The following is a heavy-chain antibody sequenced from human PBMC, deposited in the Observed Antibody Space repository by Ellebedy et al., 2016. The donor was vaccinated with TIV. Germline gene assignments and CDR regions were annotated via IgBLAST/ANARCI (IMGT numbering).Heavy chain of an antibody. CDR2: IWYDGSNK. V-gene: IGHV3-33*06. Sequence: GESLKISXAASGFTFSSYAMHWVRQAPGKGLEWVAVIWYDGSNKYYADSVKGRFTISRDNSKNTLYLQMNSLRAEDTALYYCAKDSGRGGWYFDYWGQGTLVTVSS. D-gene: IGHD6-19*01. CDR3: AKDSGRGGWYFDY. J-gene: IGHJ4*02. CDR1: GFTFSSYA.